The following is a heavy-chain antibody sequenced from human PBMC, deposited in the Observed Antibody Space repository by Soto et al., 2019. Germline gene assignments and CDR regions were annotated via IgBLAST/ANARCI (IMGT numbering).Heavy chain of an antibody. D-gene: IGHD5-12*01. Sequence: GASLKISCQGSGFSVTTYWIAWVRQMAGKGLEWMGIIYPGDSKTTYSPSFQGQVTISADKSISTAYLQWSSLKASDTAMYYCARLAMATRRGYYGMDVWGQGTTVTVSS. CDR2: IYPGDSKT. CDR3: ARLAMATRRGYYGMDV. CDR1: GFSVTTYW. V-gene: IGHV5-51*01. J-gene: IGHJ6*02.